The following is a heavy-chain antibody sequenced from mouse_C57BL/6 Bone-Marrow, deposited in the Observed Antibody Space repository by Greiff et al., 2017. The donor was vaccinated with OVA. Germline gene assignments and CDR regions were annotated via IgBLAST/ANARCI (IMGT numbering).Heavy chain of an antibody. Sequence: EVQGVESGPELVKPGASVKIPCKASGYTFTDYNMDWVKQSHGKSLEWIGDINPNNGGTIYNQKFKGKATLTVDKSSSTAYMELRSLTSEDTAVYYCVLLRPYFDYWGQGTTLTVSS. CDR1: GYTFTDYN. J-gene: IGHJ2*01. CDR2: INPNNGGT. D-gene: IGHD1-1*01. CDR3: VLLRPYFDY. V-gene: IGHV1-18*01.